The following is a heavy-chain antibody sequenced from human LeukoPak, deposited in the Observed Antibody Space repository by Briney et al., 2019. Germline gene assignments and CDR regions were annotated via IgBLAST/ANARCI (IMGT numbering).Heavy chain of an antibody. CDR1: GYIFTDYY. CDR3: ARSSGWKYNIDY. Sequence: ASVKVSCKASGYIFTDYYIHWVRQAPGQGLEWMGWINPHSGGTNYARLFHGRVTMTRDTSITTAYMELSRLRSEDTAMYYCARSSGWKYNIDYWGQGTLVTVSS. V-gene: IGHV1-2*02. J-gene: IGHJ4*02. D-gene: IGHD6-19*01. CDR2: INPHSGGT.